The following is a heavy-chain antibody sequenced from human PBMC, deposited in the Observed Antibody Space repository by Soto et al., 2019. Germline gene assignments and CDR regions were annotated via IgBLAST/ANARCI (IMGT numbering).Heavy chain of an antibody. V-gene: IGHV1-18*01. CDR2: ISGYNGDT. Sequence: QGHLVQSGAEVKKPGTSVKVSCKASGYTFTRYGISWLRQAPGQGLEWIGWISGYNGDTNYAQNLQGRVTMTIDTSTSTAYMELRSLTSDDTAVYYCAKTGQPPYYYYGLDVRGQGTTVTVSS. CDR3: AKTGQPPYYYYGLDV. J-gene: IGHJ6*02. D-gene: IGHD7-27*01. CDR1: GYTFTRYG.